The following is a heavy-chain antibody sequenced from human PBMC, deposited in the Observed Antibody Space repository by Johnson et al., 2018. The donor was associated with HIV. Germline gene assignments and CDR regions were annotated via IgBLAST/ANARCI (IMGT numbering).Heavy chain of an antibody. Sequence: VQLVESGGGVVQPGRSLRLSCAASGFTFSNYAMYWVRQAPGKGLEWVAVISYYANSVKGRFTISRDNAKNSLYLQMNSLRDEDTAVYYCVTADRGSAWGQGTTVTVSS. V-gene: IGHV3-30*04. CDR1: GFTFSNYA. D-gene: IGHD1-26*01. CDR2: ISY. J-gene: IGHJ3*01. CDR3: VTADRGSA.